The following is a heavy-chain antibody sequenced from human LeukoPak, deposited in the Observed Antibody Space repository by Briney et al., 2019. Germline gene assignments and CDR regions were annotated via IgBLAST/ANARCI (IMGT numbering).Heavy chain of an antibody. V-gene: IGHV4-59*01. J-gene: IGHJ4*02. CDR2: IYYSGST. CDR3: ARMPRWDGYDLDY. D-gene: IGHD5-12*01. Sequence: PSETLSLTCTVSGGSISSYYWSWLPQPPGKGLEWIGYIYYSGSTNYNPSLKSRVTISVDTSKNQFSLKLSSVTAGDTSVYYCARMPRWDGYDLDYWGQGTLVTVSS. CDR1: GGSISSYY.